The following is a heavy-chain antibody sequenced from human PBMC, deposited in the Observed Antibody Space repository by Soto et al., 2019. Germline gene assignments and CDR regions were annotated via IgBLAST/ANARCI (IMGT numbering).Heavy chain of an antibody. CDR2: FYGADTA. CDR3: ARDGLTTPEGMDV. V-gene: IGHV3-66*01. Sequence: EVQLVESGGGLVQPGGSLRLSCAASGFTVSNNYMSWVRQAPGKGLEWVSIFYGADTAYYTDSVKGRFALSRDNSKNTLFLQMNSLRAEDTAVYYCARDGLTTPEGMDVWGQGTTVTVSS. CDR1: GFTVSNNY. J-gene: IGHJ6*02. D-gene: IGHD1-1*01.